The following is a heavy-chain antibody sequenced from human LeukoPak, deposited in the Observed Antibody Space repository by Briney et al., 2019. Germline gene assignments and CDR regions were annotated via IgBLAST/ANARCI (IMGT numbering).Heavy chain of an antibody. D-gene: IGHD3-3*01. J-gene: IGHJ4*02. CDR2: MNPNSGNT. Sequence: VASVKVSCKASGYTFTSYDINWVRQAPGQGLEWMGWMNPNSGNTGYAQKFQGRVTMTRNTSISTAYMELSSLRSEDTAVYYCARATELVDYDFWSGYYMNYWGQGTLVTVSS. V-gene: IGHV1-8*01. CDR3: ARATELVDYDFWSGYYMNY. CDR1: GYTFTSYD.